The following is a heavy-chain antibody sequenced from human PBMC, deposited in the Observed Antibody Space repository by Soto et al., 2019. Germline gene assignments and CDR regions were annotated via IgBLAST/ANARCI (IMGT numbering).Heavy chain of an antibody. D-gene: IGHD5-18*01. CDR2: ISGSGGST. CDR3: ARFSGYPNYYFDY. Sequence: PGGSLRLSCAASGFTFSSYAMSWVRQAPGKGLEWVSAISGSGGSTYYADSVKGRFTISRDSSKNTLYLQMNSLRAEDTAVYYCARFSGYPNYYFDYWGQGTLVTVSS. J-gene: IGHJ4*02. CDR1: GFTFSSYA. V-gene: IGHV3-23*01.